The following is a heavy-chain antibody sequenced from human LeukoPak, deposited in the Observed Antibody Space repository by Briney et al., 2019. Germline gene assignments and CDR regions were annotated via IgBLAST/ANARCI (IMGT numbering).Heavy chain of an antibody. CDR2: IRYDGSNK. D-gene: IGHD3-9*01. J-gene: IGHJ1*01. Sequence: PGGSLRLSCAASGFTFSSYGMHWVRQAPGKGLEWVAFIRYDGSNKYYADSVKGRFTISRDNSKNTLYLQMNSLRAEDTAVYYCAKDGYRYFDILSGFTKYFQHWGQGTLVTVSS. V-gene: IGHV3-30*02. CDR3: AKDGYRYFDILSGFTKYFQH. CDR1: GFTFSSYG.